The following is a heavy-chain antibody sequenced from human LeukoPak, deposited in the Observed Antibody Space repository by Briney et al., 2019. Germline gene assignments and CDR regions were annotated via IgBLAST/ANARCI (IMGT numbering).Heavy chain of an antibody. Sequence: PGGSLRLSCAGSGFTFSNSWMGWVRQAPGKGLEWVANVQHIGGETYYVDSVKGRFTISRDNAKNSVYLQMNSLGADDTAVYYCAKDISSSWIRAWWYFDLWGRGTLVTVSS. CDR3: AKDISSSWIRAWWYFDL. CDR2: VQHIGGET. J-gene: IGHJ2*01. CDR1: GFTFSNSW. D-gene: IGHD6-13*01. V-gene: IGHV3-7*01.